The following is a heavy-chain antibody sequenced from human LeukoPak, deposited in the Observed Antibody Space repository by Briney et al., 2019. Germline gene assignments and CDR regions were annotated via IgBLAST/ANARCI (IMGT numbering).Heavy chain of an antibody. CDR2: TYYRSQWYN. Sequence: SQTLSLTCDISGDSVSINSGAWNWIRRSPSRGLEWLGRTYYRSQWYNDYSVSVKSRITINLDTSKNQFSLQLNSVTPEDTAVYYCARARYSTNWYPRWGQGTLVTVSS. V-gene: IGHV6-1*01. CDR1: GDSVSINSGA. CDR3: ARARYSTNWYPR. J-gene: IGHJ4*02. D-gene: IGHD6-13*01.